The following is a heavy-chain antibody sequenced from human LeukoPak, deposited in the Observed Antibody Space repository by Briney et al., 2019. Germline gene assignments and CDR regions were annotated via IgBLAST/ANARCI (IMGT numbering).Heavy chain of an antibody. Sequence: GGSLRLSCAASGFTFNNYAMSWVRQAPGKGPEWLSAISGSGGSTTDADSVKGRFTTPRDNSKSMLYLQMNSLRAEDTAIYYCAKIFHTDGYYLGEHLFDAWGQGTLVTVSS. CDR3: AKIFHTDGYYLGEHLFDA. CDR1: GFTFNNYA. CDR2: ISGSGGST. V-gene: IGHV3-23*01. J-gene: IGHJ5*02. D-gene: IGHD3-22*01.